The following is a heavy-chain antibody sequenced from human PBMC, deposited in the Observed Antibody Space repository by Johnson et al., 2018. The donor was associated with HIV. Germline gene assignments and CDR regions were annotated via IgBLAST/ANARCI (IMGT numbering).Heavy chain of an antibody. CDR3: ARVLSWWSGAFDL. CDR2: ISYDGSNK. CDR1: GFMFSSFA. J-gene: IGHJ3*01. V-gene: IGHV3-30*14. Sequence: QVQLVESGGGVVQPGRSLRLSCAASGFMFSSFAMHWVRQAPGKGLEWVAVISYDGSNKYYVDSVKGRFTISRDNAKNSLYLQMNSLRAEDTAVYYCARVLSWWSGAFDLWGQGTMVTVSS. D-gene: IGHD2-21*01.